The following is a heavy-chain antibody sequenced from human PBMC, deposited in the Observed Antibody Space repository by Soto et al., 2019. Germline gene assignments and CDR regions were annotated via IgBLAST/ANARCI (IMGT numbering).Heavy chain of an antibody. V-gene: IGHV3-23*01. CDR1: GFTFSNYA. D-gene: IGHD3-9*01. CDR3: AKAYFDILTGYFGDY. CDR2: MRNSGSRT. J-gene: IGHJ4*02. Sequence: VQLLESGGGLVQPGGSLRLSCAASGFTFSNYAMSWVRQAPGKGLEWVSGMRNSGSRTYYADSVKGRFIISRDNSKNTLYLQMNSLRPEHTAVYYCAKAYFDILTGYFGDYWGQGTLVSVSS.